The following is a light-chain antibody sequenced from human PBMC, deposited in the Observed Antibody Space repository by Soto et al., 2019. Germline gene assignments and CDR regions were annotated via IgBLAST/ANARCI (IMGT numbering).Light chain of an antibody. CDR2: DNN. V-gene: IGLV1-51*01. CDR1: SSNIGNNY. Sequence: QSVLTQPPSVSAAPGQKVTISCSGSSSNIGNNYVSWYQQLPGTAPKLLIYDNNKRPSGIPDRFSGSKSGTSATLGITVLQTGDEADYYCGTWDSRLSAFVFGTGTKLTVL. CDR3: GTWDSRLSAFV. J-gene: IGLJ1*01.